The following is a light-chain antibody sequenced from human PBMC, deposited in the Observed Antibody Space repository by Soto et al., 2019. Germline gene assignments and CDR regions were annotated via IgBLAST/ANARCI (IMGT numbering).Light chain of an antibody. Sequence: QSALTQPASVSGSPGQSITISCTGTSSDVGGYDYVSWYQQLPGKAPKLMIYDVNNRPSGASNRFSGSKSGNTASLTIPGLQAEDEADYYCSSYTGTSTFVFGGGTKVTVL. CDR3: SSYTGTSTFV. J-gene: IGLJ1*01. CDR2: DVN. V-gene: IGLV2-14*01. CDR1: SSDVGGYDY.